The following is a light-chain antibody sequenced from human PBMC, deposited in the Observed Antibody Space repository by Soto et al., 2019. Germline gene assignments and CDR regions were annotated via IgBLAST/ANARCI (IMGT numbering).Light chain of an antibody. J-gene: IGKJ5*01. CDR2: AAS. CDR3: QQPISFPIT. Sequence: DIQLTQSPSTLSASVGDRVTITCRASQDLSSWLAWYQQKPGKAPKLLISAASSLQSGVPSRFSGSGSGTDFTLTIRSLQPEDFATYYCQQPISFPITFGQGTRLAIK. V-gene: IGKV1-12*01. CDR1: QDLSSW.